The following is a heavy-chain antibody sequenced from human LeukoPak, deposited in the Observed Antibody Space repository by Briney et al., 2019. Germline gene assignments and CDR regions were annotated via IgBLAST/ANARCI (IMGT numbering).Heavy chain of an antibody. CDR3: AKARRIEYSDFDY. CDR2: ITSISRYI. CDR1: GFTFSSYS. J-gene: IGHJ4*02. V-gene: IGHV3-21*01. D-gene: IGHD2-15*01. Sequence: GGSLRLSCAASGFTFSSYSMNWVRQAPGKGLECVSSITSISRYIYYADSVKGRFTISRDNAKNSMYLQMNSLRADDTAVYYCAKARRIEYSDFDYWGQGTLVTVSS.